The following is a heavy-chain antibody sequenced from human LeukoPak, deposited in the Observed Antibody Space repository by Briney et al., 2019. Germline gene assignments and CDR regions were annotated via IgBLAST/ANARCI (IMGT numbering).Heavy chain of an antibody. CDR3: ARALGYSPNFDY. J-gene: IGHJ4*02. Sequence: ASLKVSCKSSGYSFTSHYVHWVRQAPGQGLEWMAIINPNGGSTNYARKFQGRVSLTRDTSTSTVYMELGSLTSEDTAVYYCARALGYSPNFDYWGQGTLLTVSS. D-gene: IGHD3-22*01. CDR1: GYSFTSHY. CDR2: INPNGGST. V-gene: IGHV1-46*01.